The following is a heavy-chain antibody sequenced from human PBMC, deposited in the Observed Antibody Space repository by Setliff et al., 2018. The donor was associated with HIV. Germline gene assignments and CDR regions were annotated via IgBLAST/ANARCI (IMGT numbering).Heavy chain of an antibody. CDR2: IDLGGSII. CDR1: GFIFSHYI. D-gene: IGHD5-12*01. CDR3: SRWPFDY. V-gene: IGHV3-48*04. J-gene: IGHJ4*02. Sequence: GGSLRLSCEASGFIFSHYILTWVRQAPGRGLELVSYIDLGGSIIHYADAVRGRFTISRDDARKSVFLQMDSLRAEDTAMYYCSRWPFDYWGQGALVTVSS.